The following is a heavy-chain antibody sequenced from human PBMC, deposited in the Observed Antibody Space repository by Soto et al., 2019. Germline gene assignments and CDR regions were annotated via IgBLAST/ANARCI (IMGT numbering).Heavy chain of an antibody. CDR1: VYTFTSYD. D-gene: IGHD1-26*01. Sequence: XSVKVSCKASVYTFTSYDINWVRQATGQGLEWMGWMNPNSGNTGYAQKFQGRVTMTRNTSISTAYMELSSLRSEDTAVYYCARGPRVGATPFDYWGQGTLVTVSS. CDR2: MNPNSGNT. J-gene: IGHJ4*02. CDR3: ARGPRVGATPFDY. V-gene: IGHV1-8*01.